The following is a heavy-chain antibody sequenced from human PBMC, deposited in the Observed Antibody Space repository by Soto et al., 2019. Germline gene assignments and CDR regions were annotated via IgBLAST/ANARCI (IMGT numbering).Heavy chain of an antibody. CDR1: GFTVSNYA. V-gene: IGHV3-23*01. J-gene: IGHJ5*02. Sequence: PGGSLRLSCAASGFTVSNYAMHWVRQATGKGMNWVSTISDSGGSIYYIDSVRGRFTISRDSSKNTLYLQMNSLRVEDTAIYYCVKGGASYTRSWYAHWGRGILVTVSS. CDR2: ISDSGGSI. D-gene: IGHD6-13*01. CDR3: VKGGASYTRSWYAH.